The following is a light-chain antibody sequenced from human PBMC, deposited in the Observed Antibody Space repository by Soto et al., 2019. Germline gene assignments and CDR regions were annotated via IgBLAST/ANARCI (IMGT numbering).Light chain of an antibody. CDR3: QHYNSYPEA. CDR1: QTISSW. CDR2: KAS. J-gene: IGKJ1*01. Sequence: DIQMTQSPSTLSGSVGDRVTITCRASQTISSWLAWYQQKPGKAPKLLIYKASTLKSGVPSRFSGSGSGTEFTLTISSLQTDDFATYDCQHYNSYPEAFGQGTKVDI. V-gene: IGKV1-5*03.